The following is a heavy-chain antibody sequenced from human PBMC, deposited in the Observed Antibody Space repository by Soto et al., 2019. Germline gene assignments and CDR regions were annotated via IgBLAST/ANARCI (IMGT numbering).Heavy chain of an antibody. CDR3: ARGAFGFVDAYDL. Sequence: PAASVNVSCKPSGYNFSSFNVNWVRQAPGQGLEWLGSISGYRGNTKYAQSVQGRVTMTTDTSTNTAYMELRSLRSDDTAVYYCARGAFGFVDAYDLWGQGTMVTVSS. CDR1: GYNFSSFN. J-gene: IGHJ3*01. V-gene: IGHV1-18*01. CDR2: ISGYRGNT. D-gene: IGHD3-10*01.